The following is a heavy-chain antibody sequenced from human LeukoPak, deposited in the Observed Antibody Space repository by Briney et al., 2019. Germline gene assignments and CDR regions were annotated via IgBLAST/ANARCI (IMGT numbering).Heavy chain of an antibody. CDR1: GGSISDYH. D-gene: IGHD3-22*01. V-gene: IGHV4-34*01. J-gene: IGHJ4*02. CDR3: ARAEGGDSSGYSNY. Sequence: SETLSLTCTVSGGSISDYHWSWIRQPPGKGLEWIGEINHSGSTNYNPSLKSRVTISVDTSKNQFSLKLSSVTAADTAVYYCARAEGGDSSGYSNYWGQGTLVTVSS. CDR2: INHSGST.